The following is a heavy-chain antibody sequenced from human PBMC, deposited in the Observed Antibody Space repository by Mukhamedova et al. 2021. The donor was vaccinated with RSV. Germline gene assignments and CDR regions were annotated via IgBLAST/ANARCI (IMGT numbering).Heavy chain of an antibody. CDR3: AREILMARKAFDI. CDR2: VHPDGDLS. J-gene: IGHJ3*02. D-gene: IGHD3-10*01. V-gene: IGHV1-46*01. Sequence: HGPGQGLELMGVVHPDGDLSVAQKFHDRLTMTRDTSTSTVYMELDSLRSDDTAVYYCAREILMARKAFDIWGQGTLVTVSS.